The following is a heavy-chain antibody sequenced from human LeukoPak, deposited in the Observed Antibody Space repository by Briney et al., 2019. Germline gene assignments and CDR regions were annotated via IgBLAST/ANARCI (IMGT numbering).Heavy chain of an antibody. J-gene: IGHJ4*02. CDR3: ARQVPVVGCYDSSGYDY. Sequence: GESLKISCKGSGYSFTSYWIGWVRQMPGKGLEWMGIIYPGDSDTRYSPSFQGQVTISADKSISTAYLQWSSLKASDTAMYYCARQVPVVGCYDSSGYDYWGQGTLVTVSS. CDR2: IYPGDSDT. D-gene: IGHD3-22*01. CDR1: GYSFTSYW. V-gene: IGHV5-51*01.